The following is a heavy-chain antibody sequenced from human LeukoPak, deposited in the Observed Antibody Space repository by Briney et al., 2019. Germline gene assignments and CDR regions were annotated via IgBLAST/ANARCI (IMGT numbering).Heavy chain of an antibody. J-gene: IGHJ6*02. CDR3: ALGSYTQSTYYYGMDV. Sequence: GGFLRLSCAASGFTFSSYAMSWVRQAPGKGLEWVSAISGSGGSTYYADSVKGRFTISRDNSKNTLYLQMNSLRAEDTAVYYCALGSYTQSTYYYGMDVWGQGTTVTVSS. CDR2: ISGSGGST. D-gene: IGHD3-10*01. V-gene: IGHV3-23*01. CDR1: GFTFSSYA.